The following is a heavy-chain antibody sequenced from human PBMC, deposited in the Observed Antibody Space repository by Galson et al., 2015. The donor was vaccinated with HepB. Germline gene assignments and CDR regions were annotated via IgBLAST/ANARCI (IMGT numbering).Heavy chain of an antibody. V-gene: IGHV1-69*04. CDR2: IIPILGIA. Sequence: SVKVSCKASGGTFSSYAISWVRQAPGQGLEWMGRIIPILGIANYAQKFQGRVTMTRNTSISTAYMELSSLRSEDTAVYYCARMQMVRGGRAFGYWGQGTLVTVSS. J-gene: IGHJ4*02. CDR3: ARMQMVRGGRAFGY. D-gene: IGHD3-10*01. CDR1: GGTFSSYA.